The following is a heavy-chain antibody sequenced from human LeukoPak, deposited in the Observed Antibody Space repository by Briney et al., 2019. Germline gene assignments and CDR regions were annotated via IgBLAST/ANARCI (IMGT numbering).Heavy chain of an antibody. D-gene: IGHD3-22*01. Sequence: PGRSLRLSCAASGFTFSSYAMSWVRQAPGKGLEWVSGISGSGDNTYYADSVKGWFTISRDNSKNTLYVQVNSLGTEDTAAYYCAKGSYYDSSGSFYFDYWGQGTLVTVSS. CDR2: ISGSGDNT. CDR3: AKGSYYDSSGSFYFDY. CDR1: GFTFSSYA. V-gene: IGHV3-23*01. J-gene: IGHJ4*02.